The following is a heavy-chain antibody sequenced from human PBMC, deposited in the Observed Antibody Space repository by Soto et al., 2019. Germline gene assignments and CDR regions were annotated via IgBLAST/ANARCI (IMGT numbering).Heavy chain of an antibody. D-gene: IGHD3-3*01. CDR3: ARGGLDDFWSGYLYHLDS. CDR1: GGSMISYY. J-gene: IGHJ4*02. Sequence: SETLSLTCTVSGGSMISYYWSWIRQHPGKGLEWIGYIYLSGFTYSNPSLKSRVTMSIDTSKNQFSLKLSSVTAADTAVYYCARGGLDDFWSGYLYHLDSWGLGTLVTVSS. CDR2: IYLSGFT. V-gene: IGHV4-4*09.